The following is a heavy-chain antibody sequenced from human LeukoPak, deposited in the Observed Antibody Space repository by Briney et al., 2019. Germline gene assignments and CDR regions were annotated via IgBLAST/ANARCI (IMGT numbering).Heavy chain of an antibody. CDR1: GGSISSSSYY. D-gene: IGHD6-13*01. CDR3: ARSGYSSSWYLDY. J-gene: IGHJ4*02. CDR2: IYYSGST. V-gene: IGHV4-39*01. Sequence: SETLSLTCTVSGGSISSSSYYWGWIRQPPGKGLEWIGSIYYSGSTYYNPSLKSRATISVDTSKNQFSLKLSSVAAADTAVYYCARSGYSSSWYLDYWGQGTLVTVSS.